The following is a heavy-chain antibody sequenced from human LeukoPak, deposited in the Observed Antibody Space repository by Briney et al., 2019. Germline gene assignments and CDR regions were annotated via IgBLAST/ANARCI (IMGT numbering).Heavy chain of an antibody. CDR2: IWYDGSHK. V-gene: IGHV3-33*01. Sequence: PGGSLRLSCAASGFTFSSYGMHWVRQAPGKGREWVADIWYDGSHKYYADSVKGRFTISRDNSKNTLHLQMNSLRAEDTAVYYCARDLLLWFGELSGDSDYWGQGTLVTVSS. J-gene: IGHJ4*02. CDR3: ARDLLLWFGELSGDSDY. CDR1: GFTFSSYG. D-gene: IGHD3-10*01.